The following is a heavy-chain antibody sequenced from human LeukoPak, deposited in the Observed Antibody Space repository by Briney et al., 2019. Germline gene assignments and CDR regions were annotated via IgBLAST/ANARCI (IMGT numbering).Heavy chain of an antibody. Sequence: PGGSLRLSCAASGFTFSSYAMSWVRQAPGKGLERVSVISGSGGSTYYADSVEGRFTISRDNSKNTLYLQMNSLRAEDTAVYYCAKAMESSGSYYAFFDSWGQGTLVTVSS. CDR3: AKAMESSGSYYAFFDS. CDR2: ISGSGGST. V-gene: IGHV3-23*01. CDR1: GFTFSSYA. J-gene: IGHJ4*02. D-gene: IGHD1-26*01.